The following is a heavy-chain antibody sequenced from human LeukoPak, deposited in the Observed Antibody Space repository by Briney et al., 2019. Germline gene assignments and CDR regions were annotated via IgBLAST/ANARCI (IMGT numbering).Heavy chain of an antibody. CDR2: IYYSGST. CDR3: ARDGYYYGSGDAFDI. D-gene: IGHD3-10*01. J-gene: IGHJ3*02. CDR1: GGSISSYY. V-gene: IGHV4-59*01. Sequence: SETLSLTCTVSGGSISSYYWSWIRQPPGKGLEWIGYIYYSGSTNYNPSLKSRVTISVDTSKNQFSLKLSSVTAADTAVYYCARDGYYYGSGDAFDIWGQGTMVTVSS.